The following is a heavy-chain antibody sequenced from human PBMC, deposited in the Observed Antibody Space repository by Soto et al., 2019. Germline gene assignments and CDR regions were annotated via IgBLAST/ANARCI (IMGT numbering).Heavy chain of an antibody. J-gene: IGHJ6*02. Sequence: ASVKVSCKAPGYTFTSYAMHWVRQAPGQRLEWMGWINAGNGNTKYSQKFQGRVTITRDTSASTAYMELSSLRSEDTAVYYCARDRDWNHYYYYGMDVWGQGTTVTVSS. V-gene: IGHV1-3*01. D-gene: IGHD1-1*01. CDR2: INAGNGNT. CDR1: GYTFTSYA. CDR3: ARDRDWNHYYYYGMDV.